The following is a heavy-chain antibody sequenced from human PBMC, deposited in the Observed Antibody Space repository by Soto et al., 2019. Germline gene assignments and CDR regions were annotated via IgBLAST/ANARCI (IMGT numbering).Heavy chain of an antibody. D-gene: IGHD3-10*01. J-gene: IGHJ5*01. CDR1: GGSVRSPSHY. V-gene: IGHV4-61*01. CDR2: IYYIGTT. CDR3: ARSAPGRGWFDS. Sequence: PSETLSLTCTVSGGSVRSPSHYWSWIRQPPGKGLEWIGNIYYIGTTDYNPSLANRVTLLLDTSENQFSLKMRSVTVAATAVCYCARSAPGRGWFDSWGQGTLVTVSS.